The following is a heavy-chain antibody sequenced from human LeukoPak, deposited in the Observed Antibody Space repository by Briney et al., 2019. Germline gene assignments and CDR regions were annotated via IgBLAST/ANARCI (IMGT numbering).Heavy chain of an antibody. CDR1: GFSLSNSEVG. D-gene: IGHD3-22*01. V-gene: IGHV2-5*02. J-gene: IGHJ3*01. CDR3: ARTRSSGHYDAFDV. CDR2: IHWDDDK. Sequence: ESGPTLVKPSQTLTLTCSFSGFSLSNSEVGVGWIRQPPGKALEWLAVIHWDDDKRFSRSLKSRLTITKDTARNQVVLTLSNLDPVDTATYHCARTRSSGHYDAFDVWGQGTMVTVSS.